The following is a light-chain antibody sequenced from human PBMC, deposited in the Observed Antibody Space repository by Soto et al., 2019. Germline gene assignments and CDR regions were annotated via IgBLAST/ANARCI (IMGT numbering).Light chain of an antibody. J-gene: IGKJ1*01. Sequence: EIVMTQSPATLSVSPGERATLSCRASQSVSSNLAWYQQKPGQAPRLLIYGASTRATGIPARFSGSGSGTEFTLTISCLQAEDFATYYCQQYDSYPGTFGQGTKVDI. CDR2: GAS. V-gene: IGKV3-15*01. CDR3: QQYDSYPGT. CDR1: QSVSSN.